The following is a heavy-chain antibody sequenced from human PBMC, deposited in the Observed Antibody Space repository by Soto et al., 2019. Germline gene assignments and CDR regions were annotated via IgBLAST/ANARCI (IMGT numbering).Heavy chain of an antibody. CDR1: GGTFSSYA. CDR3: ASNRVLLMVYGIQDYYGMDV. CDR2: IIPIFGTA. D-gene: IGHD2-8*01. V-gene: IGHV1-69*06. Sequence: SVKVSCKASGGTFSSYAISWVRQAPGQGLEWMGGIIPIFGTANYAQKFQGRVTITADKSTSTAYMELSSLRAEDSALYYCASNRVLLMVYGIQDYYGMDVWGQGTTVTVSS. J-gene: IGHJ6*02.